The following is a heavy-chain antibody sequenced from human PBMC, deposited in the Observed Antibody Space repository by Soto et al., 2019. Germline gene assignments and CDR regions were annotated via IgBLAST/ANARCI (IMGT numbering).Heavy chain of an antibody. V-gene: IGHV3-48*01. D-gene: IGHD5-12*01. CDR1: GFTFSSYS. J-gene: IGHJ4*02. Sequence: PGGSLRLSCAASGFTFSSYSMNWVRQAPGKGLEWVSYISSSSSTIYYADSVKGRFTISRDNAKNSLYLQMNSLRAEDTAVYYWAKSKSGYDQNSFDYGARGPPVPVPS. CDR2: ISSSSSTI. CDR3: AKSKSGYDQNSFDY.